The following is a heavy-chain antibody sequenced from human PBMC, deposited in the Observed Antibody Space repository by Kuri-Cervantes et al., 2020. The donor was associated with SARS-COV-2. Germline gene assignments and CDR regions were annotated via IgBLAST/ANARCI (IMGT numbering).Heavy chain of an antibody. CDR3: ATRYCSSTSCSYYFDY. D-gene: IGHD2-2*01. J-gene: IGHJ4*02. CDR2: IYPGDSDT. CDR1: GYSFTSYW. V-gene: IGHV5-51*01. Sequence: GGSLRLSCKGSGYSFTSYWIGWVRQMPGKGLEWVGIIYPGDSDTRYSPSFQGQVTISADKSISTAYLQWSSLKASDTAMYYCATRYCSSTSCSYYFDYWGQGTRVTRFS.